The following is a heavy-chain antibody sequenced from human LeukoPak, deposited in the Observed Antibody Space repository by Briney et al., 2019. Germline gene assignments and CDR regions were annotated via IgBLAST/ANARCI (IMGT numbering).Heavy chain of an antibody. CDR3: ARSDGGSYRGDYFDY. CDR1: GGSVINYY. Sequence: SETLSLTCIVSGGSVINYYWSWIRQPAGKGPEWIGRMYSGGDTIYNPSLMSRVTISVDTSKNQFSLKLSSVTAADTAVYYCARSDGGSYRGDYFDYWGQGTLVTVSS. CDR2: MYSGGDT. D-gene: IGHD1-26*01. V-gene: IGHV4-4*07. J-gene: IGHJ4*02.